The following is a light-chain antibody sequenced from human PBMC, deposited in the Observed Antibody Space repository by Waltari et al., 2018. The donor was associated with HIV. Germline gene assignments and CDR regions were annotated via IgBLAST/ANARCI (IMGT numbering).Light chain of an antibody. Sequence: SYELAQPLSVSVALGQTARITCGGNSIGSKSVHWYQQRPGQAPVLVIYRDNNRPSGIPERFSGSSSGNTGTLTSSRAQAGDESDYYCQIWDSSTVVFGGGTKLTVL. CDR3: QIWDSSTVV. CDR1: SIGSKS. CDR2: RDN. V-gene: IGLV3-9*01. J-gene: IGLJ2*01.